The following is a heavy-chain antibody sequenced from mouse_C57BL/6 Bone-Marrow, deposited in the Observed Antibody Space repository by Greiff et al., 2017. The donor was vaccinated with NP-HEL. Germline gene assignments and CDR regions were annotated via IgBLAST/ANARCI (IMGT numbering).Heavy chain of an antibody. Sequence: EVKLQESGPELVKPGASVTMSCKASGYTFTDYNMHWVKQSHGKSLEWIGYINPNNGGTSSNQKFTGKATLTVNTSSSTAYMELRSLTAEDSAVYYCVYDYDGFDYWGQGTTLTVSS. D-gene: IGHD2-4*01. CDR2: INPNNGGT. CDR3: VYDYDGFDY. J-gene: IGHJ2*01. V-gene: IGHV1-22*01. CDR1: GYTFTDYN.